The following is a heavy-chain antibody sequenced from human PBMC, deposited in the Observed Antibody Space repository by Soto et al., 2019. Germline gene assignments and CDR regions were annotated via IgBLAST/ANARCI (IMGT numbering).Heavy chain of an antibody. D-gene: IGHD6-19*01. V-gene: IGHV3-23*01. Sequence: PGGSLRLSCAASGFTFSTDAMNWVRQAPGKGLEWVSGISGTGGSTYYADFVKGRFTISRDNAKNSVYLQMNSLRDEDTAVYYCASRVAVAGDYYYYGMDVWGQGTTVTVSS. CDR3: ASRVAVAGDYYYYGMDV. CDR2: ISGTGGST. CDR1: GFTFSTDA. J-gene: IGHJ6*02.